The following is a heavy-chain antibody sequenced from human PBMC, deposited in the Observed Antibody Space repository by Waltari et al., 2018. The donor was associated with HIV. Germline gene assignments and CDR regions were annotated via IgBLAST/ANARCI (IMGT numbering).Heavy chain of an antibody. CDR3: ARAYYDFWSGTGSSGNWFDP. CDR2: IHTSGRT. Sequence: QVQLQESGPGLVKPSQTLSLTCTVSGGSISSGSYYWSWIRQPAGKGLELIGRIHTSGRTNSNPTLKSRLTISVDTSRNQFSLKLRSVTAADTAVYYCARAYYDFWSGTGSSGNWFDPWGQGTLVTVSS. CDR1: GGSISSGSYY. D-gene: IGHD3-3*01. V-gene: IGHV4-61*02. J-gene: IGHJ5*02.